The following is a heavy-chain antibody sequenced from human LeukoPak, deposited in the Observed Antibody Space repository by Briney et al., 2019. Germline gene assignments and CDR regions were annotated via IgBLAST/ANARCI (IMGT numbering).Heavy chain of an antibody. CDR3: AGLYYYDSSGYSYYYYYMDV. CDR2: IYTSGST. Sequence: PSQTLSLTCTVSGGSISSGSYYWSWIRQPAGKGLEWIGRIYTSGSTNYNPSLKSRVTISVDTSKNQFSLKLSSVTAADTAVYYCAGLYYYDSSGYSYYYYYMDVWGKGTTVTVSS. J-gene: IGHJ6*03. V-gene: IGHV4-61*02. D-gene: IGHD3-22*01. CDR1: GGSISSGSYY.